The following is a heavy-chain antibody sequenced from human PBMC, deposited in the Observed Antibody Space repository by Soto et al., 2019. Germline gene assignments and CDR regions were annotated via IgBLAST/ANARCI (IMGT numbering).Heavy chain of an antibody. Sequence: TPSLTCTVPGGSISSYYWSWIRQPPGKGLEWIGYIYYSGSTNYNPSLKSRVTISVDTSKNQFSLKLSSVTAADTAVYYCARGGIVATSHYFDYWGQGTLVTVSS. V-gene: IGHV4-59*01. D-gene: IGHD5-12*01. J-gene: IGHJ4*02. CDR3: ARGGIVATSHYFDY. CDR1: GGSISSYY. CDR2: IYYSGST.